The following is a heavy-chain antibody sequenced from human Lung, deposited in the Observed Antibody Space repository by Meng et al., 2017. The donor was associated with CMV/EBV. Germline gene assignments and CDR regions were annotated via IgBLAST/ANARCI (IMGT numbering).Heavy chain of an antibody. CDR3: LRRSGGSV. J-gene: IGHJ1*01. CDR2: IPHRGSS. Sequence: QVELRELGPALVQPSETLSLTCAVSGDSITNHNWWAWVRQPPGKGLEWIGEIPHRGSSAYNPSLKSRVSMSIDKSKNQFSLKLTSVTAADTAVYHCLRRSGGSVWGQGTLVTVSS. CDR1: GDSITNHNW. D-gene: IGHD3-10*01. V-gene: IGHV4-4*02.